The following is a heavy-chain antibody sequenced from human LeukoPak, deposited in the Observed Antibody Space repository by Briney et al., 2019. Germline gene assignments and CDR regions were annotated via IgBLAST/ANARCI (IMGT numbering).Heavy chain of an antibody. Sequence: GGSLRLSCAASGFTFSSYWMSWVRQAPGKGLEWVANIKQDGSEKYYVDSVKGRFTISRDISKNTLYLQMNSLRAEDTAVYYCAKTSPYRSSWYGGIDYWGQGTLVTISS. CDR3: AKTSPYRSSWYGGIDY. D-gene: IGHD6-13*01. CDR1: GFTFSSYW. J-gene: IGHJ4*02. CDR2: IKQDGSEK. V-gene: IGHV3-7*03.